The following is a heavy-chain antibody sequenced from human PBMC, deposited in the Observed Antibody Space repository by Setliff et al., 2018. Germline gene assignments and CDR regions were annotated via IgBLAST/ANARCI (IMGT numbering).Heavy chain of an antibody. D-gene: IGHD2-2*01. CDR2: IWNDGRNK. CDR3: VRREMFSTSPRAD. Sequence: GGSLRLSCAASGFTFSSYAMHWVRQAPGKGLEWVAVIWNDGRNKDHADSVKGRFTISRDNSKNTLYLQMDSLRVEDTAVYYCVRREMFSTSPRADWGQGTQVTVSS. V-gene: IGHV3-33*01. CDR1: GFTFSSYA. J-gene: IGHJ4*02.